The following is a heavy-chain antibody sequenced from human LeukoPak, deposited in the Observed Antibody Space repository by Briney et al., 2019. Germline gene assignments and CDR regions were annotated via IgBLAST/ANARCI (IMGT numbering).Heavy chain of an antibody. J-gene: IGHJ4*02. CDR1: GFTFSSYG. V-gene: IGHV3-23*01. CDR3: AKDVEDGYFY. Sequence: GGSLRLSCAASGFTFSSYGMSWVRQAPGKGLEWVSAISGSGGSTYYADSVKGRFTISRDNPKNTLYLQMNSLRAEDTAVYYCAKDVEDGYFYWGQGTLVTVSS. CDR2: ISGSGGST. D-gene: IGHD5-24*01.